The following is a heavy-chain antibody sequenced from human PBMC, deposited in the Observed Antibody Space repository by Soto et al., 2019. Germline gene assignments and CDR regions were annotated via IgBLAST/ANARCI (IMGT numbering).Heavy chain of an antibody. V-gene: IGHV3-30*18. J-gene: IGHJ5*02. CDR3: AKDLAVTPKVPQYNWFDP. CDR2: ISYDGSNK. D-gene: IGHD1-1*01. CDR1: VFTLSSYG. Sequence: PGGSLRLSCAASVFTLSSYGMHWVREAPGKGLEWVAVISYDGSNKYYADSVKGRFTISRDNSKNTLYLQMNSLRAEDTAVYYCAKDLAVTPKVPQYNWFDPWGQGTLVTVSS.